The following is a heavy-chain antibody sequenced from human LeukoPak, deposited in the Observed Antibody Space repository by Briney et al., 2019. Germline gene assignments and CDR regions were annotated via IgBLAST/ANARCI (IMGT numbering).Heavy chain of an antibody. CDR2: ISGSGGST. Sequence: GGSLRLSCAACGFTFSSYAMSWVRQAPGKGLEWVSAISGSGGSTYYADSVKGRFTISRDNSKNTLYLQMNSLRSEDTAVYYCASSGVIIGRAVPVEPARDLGHTFDIWGQGTMVTVSS. CDR1: GFTFSSYA. V-gene: IGHV3-23*01. CDR3: ASSGVIIGRAVPVEPARDLGHTFDI. D-gene: IGHD2-8*02. J-gene: IGHJ3*02.